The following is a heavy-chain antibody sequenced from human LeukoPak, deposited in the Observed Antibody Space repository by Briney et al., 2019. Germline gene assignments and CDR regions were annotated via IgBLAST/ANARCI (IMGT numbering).Heavy chain of an antibody. CDR1: GFTFSSYA. Sequence: GGSLRLSCAASGFTFSSYAMSWVRQAPGKGLEWVSAISGSGGSTYYADSVKGRFTISRDNSKNTLYLQMNSLRAEDTAVYYCAKELHTYYYDSSGYGLFDYWGQGTLVTVSS. CDR2: ISGSGGST. CDR3: AKELHTYYYDSSGYGLFDY. V-gene: IGHV3-23*01. J-gene: IGHJ4*02. D-gene: IGHD3-22*01.